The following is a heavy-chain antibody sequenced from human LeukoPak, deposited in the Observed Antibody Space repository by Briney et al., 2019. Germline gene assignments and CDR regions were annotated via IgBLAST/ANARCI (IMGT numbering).Heavy chain of an antibody. CDR2: IYYSGGT. Sequence: SETLSLTCTVSGGSISSYYWSWIRQPPGKGLEWIGYIYYSGGTNYNPSLKSRVTISVDTSKNQFSLKPSSVTAADTAVYYCARVRDCSSTSCYPLDAFDIWGQGTMVTVSS. V-gene: IGHV4-59*01. J-gene: IGHJ3*02. CDR1: GGSISSYY. CDR3: ARVRDCSSTSCYPLDAFDI. D-gene: IGHD2-2*01.